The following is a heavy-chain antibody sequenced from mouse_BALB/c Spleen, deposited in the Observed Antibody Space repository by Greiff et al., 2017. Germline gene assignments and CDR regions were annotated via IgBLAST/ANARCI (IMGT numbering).Heavy chain of an antibody. D-gene: IGHD4-1*01. CDR2: LDPENGNT. CDR3: AQPGSGDY. CDR1: GFNIKDYY. J-gene: IGHJ2*01. Sequence: VPLQQSGAELVRPGALVKLSCKASGFNIKDYYMHWVKQRPEQGLEWIGWLDPENGNTIYDPKFQGKASITADTSSNTAYLQLSSQTSEDTAVYYCAQPGSGDYWGQGTTRTVSS. V-gene: IGHV14-1*02.